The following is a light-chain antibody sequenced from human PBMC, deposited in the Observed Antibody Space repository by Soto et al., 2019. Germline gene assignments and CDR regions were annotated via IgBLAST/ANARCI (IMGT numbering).Light chain of an antibody. CDR3: CSYAGSSFWV. J-gene: IGLJ3*02. Sequence: QSALTQPRSASGSPGQSVTISCTGTSSDVGGYNYVSWYQQHPGNAPKLMIYDVSKRPSGVPDRFSGSKSGNTASLTISGLQAEDEADYYCCSYAGSSFWVFGGGTKLPS. CDR2: DVS. V-gene: IGLV2-11*01. CDR1: SSDVGGYNY.